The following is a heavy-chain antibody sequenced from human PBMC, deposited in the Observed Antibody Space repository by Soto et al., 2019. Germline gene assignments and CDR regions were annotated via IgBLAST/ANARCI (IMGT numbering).Heavy chain of an antibody. CDR3: ARTRSFTLGFYYDGMDV. D-gene: IGHD6-6*01. CDR2: IYPGDSDT. J-gene: IGHJ6*02. Sequence: PGESLKISCQGSGYSFASYWIGWVRQMPGKDLEWMGIIYPGDSDTRYSPSFQGQVTISADKSLRTAYLQSNSLKASDTALYYCARTRSFTLGFYYDGMDVWGQGTKVTVSS. CDR1: GYSFASYW. V-gene: IGHV5-51*01.